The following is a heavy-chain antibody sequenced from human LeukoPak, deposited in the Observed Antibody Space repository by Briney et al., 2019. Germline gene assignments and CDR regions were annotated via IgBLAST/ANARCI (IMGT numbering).Heavy chain of an antibody. CDR2: IKQDGSEK. J-gene: IGHJ3*02. Sequence: GGSLRLSCAASGFTFSSYWMSWVRQAPGKGLEWVANIKQDGSEKYYVDSVKGRFTISRDNAKNSLHLQMNSLRAEDTAVYYCARDPGSSWYRDAFDIWGQGTMVTVSS. CDR1: GFTFSSYW. D-gene: IGHD6-13*01. V-gene: IGHV3-7*01. CDR3: ARDPGSSWYRDAFDI.